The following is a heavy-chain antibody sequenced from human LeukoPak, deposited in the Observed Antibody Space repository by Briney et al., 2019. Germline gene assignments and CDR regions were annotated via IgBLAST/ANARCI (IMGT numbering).Heavy chain of an antibody. J-gene: IGHJ4*02. CDR3: AKDEVGYYYDSSGYFTSSPVDY. V-gene: IGHV3-23*01. CDR2: ISGSGGST. Sequence: GGSLRLSCAASGFTFSNHGMNWVRQAPGKGLEWVSAISGSGGSTYYADSVKGRLTISRDNSKNTLYLQMNSLRAEDTAVYYCAKDEVGYYYDSSGYFTSSPVDYWGQGTLVTVSS. D-gene: IGHD3-22*01. CDR1: GFTFSNHG.